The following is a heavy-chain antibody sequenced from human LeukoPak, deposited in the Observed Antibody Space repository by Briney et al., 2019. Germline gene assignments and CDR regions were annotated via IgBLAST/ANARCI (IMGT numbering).Heavy chain of an antibody. CDR2: ISSSGSTI. CDR1: GFTFSSYG. CDR3: ASTYCSGGSCYWDAFDI. J-gene: IGHJ3*02. D-gene: IGHD2-15*01. V-gene: IGHV3-48*04. Sequence: GGSLRLSCAASGFTFSSYGMNWVRQAPGKGLEWVSYISSSGSTIYYADSVKGRFTISRDNAKNSLYLQMNSLRAEDTAVYYCASTYCSGGSCYWDAFDIWGQGTMVTVSS.